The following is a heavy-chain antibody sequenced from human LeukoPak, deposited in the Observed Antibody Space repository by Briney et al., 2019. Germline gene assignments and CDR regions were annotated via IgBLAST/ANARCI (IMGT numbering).Heavy chain of an antibody. CDR2: IYSGGSI. CDR1: GFTVSSYY. V-gene: IGHV3-66*01. D-gene: IGHD3-10*01. J-gene: IGHJ4*02. CDR3: ARSPRGVSYFDC. Sequence: GGSLRLSCALSGFTVSSYYMSWVRPAPGKGLEWVSVIYSGGSIYYTDPVKGRFTISRDDSKNTLYLQMNSLRAEDTAVYYCARSPRGVSYFDCWGQGTLVTVSS.